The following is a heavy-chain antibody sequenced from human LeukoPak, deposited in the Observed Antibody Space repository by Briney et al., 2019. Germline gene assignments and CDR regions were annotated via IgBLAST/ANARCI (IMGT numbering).Heavy chain of an antibody. CDR2: IYHSGST. CDR1: GGSISSSNW. CDR3: ARVGVPGVVILTHFDY. J-gene: IGHJ4*02. Sequence: SETLSLTCAVSGGSISSSNWWSWVRQPPGKGLEWIGEIYHSGSTNYNPSLKSRVTISVDKSKNQFSLKLSSVTAADTAVYYCARVGVPGVVILTHFDYWGQGTLVTVSS. V-gene: IGHV4-4*02. D-gene: IGHD3-3*01.